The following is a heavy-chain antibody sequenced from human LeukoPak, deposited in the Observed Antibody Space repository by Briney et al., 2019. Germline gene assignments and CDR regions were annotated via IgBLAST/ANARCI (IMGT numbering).Heavy chain of an antibody. CDR2: ISWNSGSI. CDR1: GFTFSSYS. J-gene: IGHJ4*02. D-gene: IGHD6-13*01. CDR3: AKAAYSSITYYFDY. V-gene: IGHV3-9*03. Sequence: GGSLRLSCAASGFTFSSYSMNWVRQAPGKGLEWVSGISWNSGSIGYADSVKGRFTISRDNAKNSLYLQMNSLRAEDMALYYCAKAAYSSITYYFDYWGQGTLVTVSS.